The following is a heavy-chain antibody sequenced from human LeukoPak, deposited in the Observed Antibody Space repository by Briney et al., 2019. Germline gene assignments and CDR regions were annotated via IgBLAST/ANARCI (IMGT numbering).Heavy chain of an antibody. CDR3: AKSGLNRFDY. D-gene: IGHD2-15*01. V-gene: IGHV3-7*03. CDR2: IKQDGSEK. Sequence: PGGSLRLSCAASGSTFSSYWMSWVRQAPGKGLEWVANIKQDGSEKYYVDSVKGRFTISRDNAKNSLYLQMNSLRAEDTAVYYCAKSGLNRFDYWGQGTLVTVSS. CDR1: GSTFSSYW. J-gene: IGHJ4*02.